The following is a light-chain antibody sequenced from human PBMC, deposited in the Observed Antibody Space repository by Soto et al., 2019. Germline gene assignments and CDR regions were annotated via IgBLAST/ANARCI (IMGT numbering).Light chain of an antibody. Sequence: QSALTQPASVSGSPGQSITISCTGTNSEVGGYNFVSWYQQYPGKAPKLMIFDVSNRPSGVSNRFSGSKSGNTASLTISGLQAEDEADYYCSSYTTSSTRVFGGGTKLTVL. CDR2: DVS. CDR1: NSEVGGYNF. J-gene: IGLJ3*02. V-gene: IGLV2-14*01. CDR3: SSYTTSSTRV.